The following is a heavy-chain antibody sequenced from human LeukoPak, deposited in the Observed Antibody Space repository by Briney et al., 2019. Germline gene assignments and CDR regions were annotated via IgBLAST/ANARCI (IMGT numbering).Heavy chain of an antibody. J-gene: IGHJ6*02. Sequence: GASVKVSCKASGYTFTGYYMHWVRQAPGQGLEWMGRINPNSGGTNYAQKFQGRVTMTRDTSISTAYMELSRLRSDDTAVYYCARDDDGDYYYYDMDVWGQGTTVTVSS. CDR3: ARDDDGDYYYYDMDV. CDR1: GYTFTGYY. CDR2: INPNSGGT. V-gene: IGHV1-2*06. D-gene: IGHD4-17*01.